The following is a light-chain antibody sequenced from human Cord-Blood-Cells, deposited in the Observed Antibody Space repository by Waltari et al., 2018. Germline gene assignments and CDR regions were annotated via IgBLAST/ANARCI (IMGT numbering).Light chain of an antibody. CDR1: TGSATSGYY. Sequence: HTVVPQEHSLIVSTGSTVTLTCAFTTGSATSGYYPKWFQPKRGQAHRALIYSTRNKHSWTPARFSGSLLGGKAALTLSGVQPEDEAEYYCLLYYGGAHVFGGGTKLTVL. J-gene: IGLJ3*02. V-gene: IGLV7-43*01. CDR2: STR. CDR3: LLYYGGAHV.